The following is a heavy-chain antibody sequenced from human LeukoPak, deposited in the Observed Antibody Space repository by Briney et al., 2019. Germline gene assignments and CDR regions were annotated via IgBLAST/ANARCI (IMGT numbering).Heavy chain of an antibody. CDR3: ARSSLMVGATLFDY. D-gene: IGHD1-26*01. J-gene: IGHJ4*02. CDR1: GGSISSYY. V-gene: IGHV4-59*08. CDR2: IYYSGST. Sequence: SETLSLTCTVSGGSISSYYWSWIRQPPGKGLEWIGYIYYSGSTNYCPSLKSRVSISLDTSKNQFSLKLSSVTAADPAVYYCARSSLMVGATLFDYWGQGTLVTVSS.